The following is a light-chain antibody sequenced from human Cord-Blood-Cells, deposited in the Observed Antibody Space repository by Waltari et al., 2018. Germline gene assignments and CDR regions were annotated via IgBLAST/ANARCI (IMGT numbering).Light chain of an antibody. CDR3: QSYDSSLSGSV. J-gene: IGLJ2*01. CDR1: SSTIGAGYD. CDR2: GNS. V-gene: IGLV1-40*01. Sequence: QSVLTQPPSVSGAPGQRVTISSTGSSSTIGAGYDVHSYQQLPGTAPKLLIYGNSNRPSGVPDRFSGSKSGTSASLAITGLQAEDEADYYCQSYDSSLSGSVFGGGTKLTVL.